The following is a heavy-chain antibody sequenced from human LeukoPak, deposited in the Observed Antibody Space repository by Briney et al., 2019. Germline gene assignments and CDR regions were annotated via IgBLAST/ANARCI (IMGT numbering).Heavy chain of an antibody. D-gene: IGHD4-17*01. J-gene: IGHJ4*02. V-gene: IGHV3-23*01. CDR3: VKAQTHFGDYRRDY. CDR2: ISDSGGNT. CDR1: GFTFSTYA. Sequence: GGTLRLSCEVSGFTFSTYAMSWVRPAPGKGMEWVSGISDSGGNTSYADSVTGRFTICTDNSKNTLYLQMNSLRAVDTAVFYCVKAQTHFGDYRRDYWGQGTLVTVSS.